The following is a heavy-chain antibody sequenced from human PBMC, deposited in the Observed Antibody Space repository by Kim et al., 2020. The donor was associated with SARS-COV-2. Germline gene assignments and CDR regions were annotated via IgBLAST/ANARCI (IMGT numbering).Heavy chain of an antibody. CDR1: GFTFSSYA. V-gene: IGHV3-23*01. CDR3: AKGGGNNWSFFDC. Sequence: GGSLRLSCAASGFTFSSYAMNWVRQAPGKGPEWVSLISGSGGSTYHADSVKGRFAISRDNAKNTLYLQMNSLRAEDTALYYCAKGGGNNWSFFDCWDQG. CDR2: ISGSGGST. J-gene: IGHJ4*02. D-gene: IGHD1-1*01.